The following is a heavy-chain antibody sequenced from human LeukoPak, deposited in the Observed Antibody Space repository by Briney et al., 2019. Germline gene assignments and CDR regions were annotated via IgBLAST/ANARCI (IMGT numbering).Heavy chain of an antibody. V-gene: IGHV1-69*04. D-gene: IGHD6-13*01. CDR1: GGTFSSYA. Sequence: ASVKVSCKASGGTFSSYAISWVRQAPGQGLEWMGRIIPIFGIANYAQKFQGRVTITADKSTSTAYMELSSLRSEDTAVYYCARVLVRGIAAADDPYYYYYGMDVWGQGTTVTVSS. CDR2: IIPIFGIA. CDR3: ARVLVRGIAAADDPYYYYYGMDV. J-gene: IGHJ6*02.